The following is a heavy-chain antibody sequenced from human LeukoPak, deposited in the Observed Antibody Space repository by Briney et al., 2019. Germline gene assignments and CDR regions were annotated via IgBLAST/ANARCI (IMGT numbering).Heavy chain of an antibody. CDR2: IYYSGST. CDR3: ARDALLEGFDP. CDR1: GGSISSYY. J-gene: IGHJ5*02. Sequence: SETLSLTCTVSGGSISSYYWSWIRQPPGKGLEWIGYIYYSGSTNYNPSLKSRVTISVDTSKNQFSLKLSSVTAVDTAVYYCARDALLEGFDPWGQGTLVTVSS. V-gene: IGHV4-59*01. D-gene: IGHD1-1*01.